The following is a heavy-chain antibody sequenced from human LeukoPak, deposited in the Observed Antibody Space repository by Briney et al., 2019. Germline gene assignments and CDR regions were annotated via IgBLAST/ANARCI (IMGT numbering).Heavy chain of an antibody. D-gene: IGHD4-11*01. V-gene: IGHV5-10-1*01. J-gene: IGHJ4*02. CDR1: GYSFSTYW. CDR3: ARHGGLQRGFHY. Sequence: GESLKISCKGLGYSFSTYWNAWVRQTPGKGLEWMGRIDPSDSYTNYSPSFQGHVTISADKSISTAYLQWTSLKASDTAMYYCARHGGLQRGFHYWGQGTLVTVSS. CDR2: IDPSDSYT.